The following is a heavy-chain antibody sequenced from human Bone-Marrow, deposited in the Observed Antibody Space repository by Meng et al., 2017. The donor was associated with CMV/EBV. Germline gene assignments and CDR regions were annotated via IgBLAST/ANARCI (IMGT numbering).Heavy chain of an antibody. CDR3: ARDRGDYDFWSAYSYYYYDMDV. CDR2: ISYDGSNK. D-gene: IGHD3-3*01. V-gene: IGHV3-30*14. CDR1: GFTFSSYA. Sequence: GESLKISCAASGFTFSSYAMHWVRQAPGKGLEWVAVISYDGSNKYYADSVKGRFTISRDNSKNTLYLQMNSLRAEDTAVYYCARDRGDYDFWSAYSYYYYDMDVWGQGTTVTFSS. J-gene: IGHJ6*02.